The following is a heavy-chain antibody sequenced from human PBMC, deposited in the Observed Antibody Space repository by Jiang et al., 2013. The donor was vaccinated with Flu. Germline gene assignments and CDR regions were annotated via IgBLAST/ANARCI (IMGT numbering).Heavy chain of an antibody. Sequence: VQLLESGGDLVQPGGSLRLSCAASEFTFNFYAMSWVRQAPGRGLEWVSTVSGPGGSTYYADSVKGRFTISRDNSKNTLYLHMNKLRAQDTAVYYCAKGPPKPGDLYFDNWGQGALVTVFS. J-gene: IGHJ4*02. V-gene: IGHV3-23*01. CDR2: VSGPGGST. CDR1: EFTFNFYA. D-gene: IGHD7-27*01. CDR3: AKGPPKPGDLYFDN.